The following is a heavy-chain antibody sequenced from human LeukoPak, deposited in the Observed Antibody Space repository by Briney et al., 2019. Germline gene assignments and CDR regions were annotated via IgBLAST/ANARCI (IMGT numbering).Heavy chain of an antibody. J-gene: IGHJ4*02. CDR2: IYTSGST. D-gene: IGHD3-10*01. Sequence: SETLSLTCTVSGGSISSYYWSWIRQPAGKGLEWIGRIYTSGSTNYNPSLKSRVTISVDTSKNQFSLKLSSVTAADTAVYYCARRGIPMVRGVIIKYDYWGQGTLVTVSS. CDR3: ARRGIPMVRGVIIKYDY. CDR1: GGSISSYY. V-gene: IGHV4-4*07.